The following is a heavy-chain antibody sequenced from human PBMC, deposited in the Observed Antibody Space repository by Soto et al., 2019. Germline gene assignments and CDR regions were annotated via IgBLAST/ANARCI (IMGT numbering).Heavy chain of an antibody. CDR2: IYYDGSP. CDR3: ARFFGNAFDV. D-gene: IGHD3-3*01. CDR1: GGSISTDSYN. J-gene: IGHJ3*01. Sequence: QLQLQESGPGLVKPSETLSLTCSVSGGSISTDSYNWDWIRQSPGKGLEWIGTIYYDGSPSYNPSLKSQVTISVDTSRNHFSLKVKSVTAADTAMCYCARFFGNAFDVWGQGTMVKVPS. V-gene: IGHV4-39*02.